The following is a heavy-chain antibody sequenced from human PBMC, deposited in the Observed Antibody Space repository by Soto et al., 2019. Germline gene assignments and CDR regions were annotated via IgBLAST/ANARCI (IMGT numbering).Heavy chain of an antibody. CDR1: GSSVSSNIAA. Sequence: PSQTLSLTCAISGSSVSSNIAAWNCIRQSPSRGLEWLGRTYYRSKWYNDYALSVKSRITINPDTSKNQFSLQLNSVTPEDTAVYYCARGIEGGSYSYNWFDPWGQGTLVTVS. CDR2: TYYRSKWYN. D-gene: IGHD1-26*01. CDR3: ARGIEGGSYSYNWFDP. J-gene: IGHJ5*02. V-gene: IGHV6-1*01.